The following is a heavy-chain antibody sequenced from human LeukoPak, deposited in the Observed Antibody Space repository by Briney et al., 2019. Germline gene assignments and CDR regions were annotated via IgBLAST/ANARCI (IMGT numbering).Heavy chain of an antibody. CDR1: GFTFSDYY. J-gene: IGHJ4*02. D-gene: IGHD1-26*01. V-gene: IGHV3-11*01. CDR2: ISSSGSTI. Sequence: GGSLRLSCAASGFTFSDYYMSWIRQAPGKGLEWVSYISSSGSTIYYADSVKGRFPLSRDNAKNSLYLQMNSLRAEDTAVYYWARVGATDYLDYWGQGTVVRVSS. CDR3: ARVGATDYLDY.